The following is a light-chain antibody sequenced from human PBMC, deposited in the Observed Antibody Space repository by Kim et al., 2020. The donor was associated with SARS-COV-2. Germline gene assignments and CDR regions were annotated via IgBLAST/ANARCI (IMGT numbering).Light chain of an antibody. V-gene: IGKV2-30*01. J-gene: IGKJ4*01. CDR1: QSLVFSDGKTY. Sequence: DVIMTQSPLSLPVTLGQPASISCRSSQSLVFSDGKTYLNWFHQRPGQSPRRLIYKVSNRDSGVPDRFSGSGSGTDFTLKISRVEAEDFRVYYGMYGTHWPPSFTYGGGTKLNIK. CDR2: KVS. CDR3: MYGTHWPPSFT.